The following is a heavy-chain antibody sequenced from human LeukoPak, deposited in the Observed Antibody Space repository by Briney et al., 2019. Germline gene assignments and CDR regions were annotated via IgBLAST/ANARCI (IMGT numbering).Heavy chain of an antibody. D-gene: IGHD3-3*01. CDR2: ISYSGST. J-gene: IGHJ6*03. CDR1: GGSLTSDDYY. Sequence: SQTLPLTCTVSGGSLTSDDYYWSWIRQPPGKGLEWIGYISYSGSTSYNPSLKSPFTISMDTSKDQFSLRLSSVTAADTAIYFCARALNHDFWSAYYYYMDVWGEGTTVTVSS. CDR3: ARALNHDFWSAYYYYMDV. V-gene: IGHV4-30-4*01.